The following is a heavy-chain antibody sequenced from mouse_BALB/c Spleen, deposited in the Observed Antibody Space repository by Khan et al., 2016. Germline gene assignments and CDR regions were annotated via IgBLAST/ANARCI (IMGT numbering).Heavy chain of an antibody. Sequence: QVQLQQSGAELVRPGASVTLSCKASGYTFTDYEMHWVKQTPVHGLEWIGAIDPETGGTAYNQKFKGKATLTADKSSSTAYMELRSLTSEDSAVYYCKRGIYYGNNGDWYFDVWGAGTTVTVSS. CDR2: IDPETGGT. CDR1: GYTFTDYE. V-gene: IGHV1-15*01. D-gene: IGHD2-1*01. J-gene: IGHJ1*01. CDR3: KRGIYYGNNGDWYFDV.